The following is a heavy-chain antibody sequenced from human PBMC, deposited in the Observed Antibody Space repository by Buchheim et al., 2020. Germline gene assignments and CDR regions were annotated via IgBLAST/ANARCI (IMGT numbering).Heavy chain of an antibody. Sequence: EVQLVDSGGGLVEPGGSLRLPCTVSGFTFSSYQMHWVRQAPGKGPVWVSRINTDGTDTSYADSVKGRFTIPRDNARNTLYLPMNSLEAEDTTVYFCARGGTSGSLDYWGQGTL. CDR1: GFTFSSYQ. J-gene: IGHJ4*02. CDR2: INTDGTDT. V-gene: IGHV3-74*01. CDR3: ARGGTSGSLDY. D-gene: IGHD3-10*01.